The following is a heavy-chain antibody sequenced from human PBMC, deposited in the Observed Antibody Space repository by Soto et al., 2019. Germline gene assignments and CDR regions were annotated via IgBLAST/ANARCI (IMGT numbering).Heavy chain of an antibody. Sequence: QVQLVQSGAEVKKPGSSVKVSCKASGGTFSRYGINWVRQAPGHGLEWMGGIIPLFGTANYAQKFQGRVTITAEESTSTAHMELRRLRSEDTAVYYCARDYGHDCSGGNCYFYFWGQGTLVTVSS. V-gene: IGHV1-69*01. CDR1: GGTFSRYG. J-gene: IGHJ4*02. CDR3: ARDYGHDCSGGNCYFYF. D-gene: IGHD2-15*01. CDR2: IIPLFGTA.